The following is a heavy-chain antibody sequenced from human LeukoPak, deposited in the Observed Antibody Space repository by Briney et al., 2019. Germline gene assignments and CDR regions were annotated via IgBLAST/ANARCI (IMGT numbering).Heavy chain of an antibody. CDR2: IYSSGST. J-gene: IGHJ3*02. Sequence: SETLSLTCSVSGGSISSYYWSWIRQPPGKGLEWIGYIYSSGSTNYNPSLKSRVTISADTSKNQFSLKLSSVTAADTAVYYCAATKLERWAFDIWGQGTMVTVSS. D-gene: IGHD1-1*01. V-gene: IGHV4-59*01. CDR1: GGSISSYY. CDR3: AATKLERWAFDI.